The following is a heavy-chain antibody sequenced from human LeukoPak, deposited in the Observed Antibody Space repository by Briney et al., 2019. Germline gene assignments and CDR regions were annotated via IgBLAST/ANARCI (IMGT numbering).Heavy chain of an antibody. CDR2: INHSGST. J-gene: IGHJ4*02. CDR1: GGSISSYY. CDR3: ASFKVRGVSGY. D-gene: IGHD3-10*01. Sequence: PSETLSLTCTVSGGSISSYYWSWIRQPPGKGLEWIGEINHSGSTNYNPSLKSRATISVDTSKNQFSLKLSSVTAADTAVYYCASFKVRGVSGYWGQGTLVTVSS. V-gene: IGHV4-34*01.